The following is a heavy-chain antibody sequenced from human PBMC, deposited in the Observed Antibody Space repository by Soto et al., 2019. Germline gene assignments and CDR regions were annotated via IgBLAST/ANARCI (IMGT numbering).Heavy chain of an antibody. CDR2: VYSTGST. CDR3: ARSHYTYGLLIDY. CDR1: GDSITTNGYY. D-gene: IGHD2-8*01. J-gene: IGHJ4*02. V-gene: IGHV4-39*01. Sequence: SETLSLTCSVSGDSITTNGYYWGWIRQPPGKGPQWIGNVYSTGSTFSHPSLTSRVFISVDTSKNKFSLRLTSVTAADTAVYYCARSHYTYGLLIDYWGPGIMVTVSS.